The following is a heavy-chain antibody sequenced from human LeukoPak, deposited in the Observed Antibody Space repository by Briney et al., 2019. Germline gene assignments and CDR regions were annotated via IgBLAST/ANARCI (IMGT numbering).Heavy chain of an antibody. V-gene: IGHV5-51*01. CDR3: ARQDLGDYGRNYFQS. Sequence: GESLKISCKDSGSDFINYWIGWVRQVPGRGLEWMAVIFPGDSETTYNPSFQGHVSISVDTSTDSAYLKWSSLKASDTAIYYCARQDLGDYGRNYFQSWGQGTLVIVSS. CDR2: IFPGDSET. J-gene: IGHJ4*02. CDR1: GSDFINYW. D-gene: IGHD4-17*01.